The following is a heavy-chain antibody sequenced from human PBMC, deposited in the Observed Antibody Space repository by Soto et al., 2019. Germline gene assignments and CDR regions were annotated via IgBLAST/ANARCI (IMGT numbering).Heavy chain of an antibody. J-gene: IGHJ4*02. CDR2: IIPIFGTA. D-gene: IGHD3-10*01. CDR1: GGTFSSYA. Sequence: QVQLVQSGAEVKKPGSSVKVSCKASGGTFSSYAISWVRQAPGQGLEWMGGIIPIFGTANYAQKFQGRVTITAAEXTXTXXRELRSLRSEDTAVYYCAREEAGVASGVKIMGLGYWGQGTLVTVSS. CDR3: AREEAGVASGVKIMGLGY. V-gene: IGHV1-69*12.